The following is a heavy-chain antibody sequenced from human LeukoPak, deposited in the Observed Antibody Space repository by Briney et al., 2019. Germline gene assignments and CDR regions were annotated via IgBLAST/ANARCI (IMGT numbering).Heavy chain of an antibody. CDR3: ARDGPYSTSATHPP. Sequence: GGSLRLSCGASGFTFSSYWMSWVRQAPGKGLEWVANIKQDGSEKYYVGSVKGRFTISRDNAKNSLYLQMDSLRAEDTAVYHCARDGPYSTSATHPPWGQGTLVTVSS. CDR2: IKQDGSEK. D-gene: IGHD6-6*01. CDR1: GFTFSSYW. V-gene: IGHV3-7*03. J-gene: IGHJ5*02.